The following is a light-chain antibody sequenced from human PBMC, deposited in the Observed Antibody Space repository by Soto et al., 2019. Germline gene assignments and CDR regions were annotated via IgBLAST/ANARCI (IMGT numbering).Light chain of an antibody. J-gene: IGLJ2*01. Sequence: QSALTQPASVSGSLGQSITISCTGTSSDVGGYNYVSWYQQHPGKAPKVVIFEVTNRPSGVSSRFSGSKSGNTASLTVSGLQAEDEGDYYCSSYTSSSTVVFGGGTKLTVL. CDR3: SSYTSSSTVV. V-gene: IGLV2-14*01. CDR1: SSDVGGYNY. CDR2: EVT.